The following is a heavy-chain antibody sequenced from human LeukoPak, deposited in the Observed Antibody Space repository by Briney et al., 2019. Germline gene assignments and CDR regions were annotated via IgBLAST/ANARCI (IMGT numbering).Heavy chain of an antibody. J-gene: IGHJ3*02. CDR2: IRACNGNT. Sequence: GASVKVSCKASGYTFTSYGISWVRQAPGQGLEWMGWIRACNGNTNYAQKLQGRVTMTTDTSTSTAYMELRSLRSDDTAVYYCASTRPDSSGYFRTGDAFDIWGQGTMVTVSS. D-gene: IGHD3-22*01. CDR1: GYTFTSYG. V-gene: IGHV1-18*01. CDR3: ASTRPDSSGYFRTGDAFDI.